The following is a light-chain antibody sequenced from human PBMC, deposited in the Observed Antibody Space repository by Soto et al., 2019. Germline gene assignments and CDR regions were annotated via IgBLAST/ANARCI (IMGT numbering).Light chain of an antibody. V-gene: IGLV2-23*01. J-gene: IGLJ1*01. Sequence: QSVLTQPASVSGSPGQSITISCTGTSRDVGSYDLVSWYQHHPGKAPKLMIYEGTKRPSGVSTRFSGSKSGNTASLATSGLQAEDEADYYCCSYAGSTTYVFGTGTKVTVL. CDR2: EGT. CDR3: CSYAGSTTYV. CDR1: SRDVGSYDL.